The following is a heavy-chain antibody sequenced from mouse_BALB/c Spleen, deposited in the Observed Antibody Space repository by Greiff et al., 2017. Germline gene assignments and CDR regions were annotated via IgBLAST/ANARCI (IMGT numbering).Heavy chain of an antibody. CDR2: ISSGGSYT. D-gene: IGHD2-1*01. CDR1: GFTFSSYA. Sequence: EVKLVESGGGLVKPGGSLKLSCAASGFTFSSYAMSWVRQTPEKRLEWVATISSGGSYTYYPDSVKGRFTISRDNAKNTLYLQMSSLRSEDTAMYYCARQGNGNYVDYYAMDYWGQGTSVTVSS. J-gene: IGHJ4*01. CDR3: ARQGNGNYVDYYAMDY. V-gene: IGHV5-9-3*01.